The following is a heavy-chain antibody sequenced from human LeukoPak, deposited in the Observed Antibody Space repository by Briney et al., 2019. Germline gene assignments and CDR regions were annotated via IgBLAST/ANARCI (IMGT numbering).Heavy chain of an antibody. CDR3: ASTVGGSETYYNDH. D-gene: IGHD3-10*01. Sequence: PGGSLRLSCAVSGVTVSSNYMSWVRQAPGRGLEWVSVIYSAGSTYYADSVKGRFTVSRDNSKNTLYLQMNSLRAEDTAVYYCASTVGGSETYYNDHWGQGILVSVSS. V-gene: IGHV3-66*01. J-gene: IGHJ4*02. CDR2: IYSAGST. CDR1: GVTVSSNY.